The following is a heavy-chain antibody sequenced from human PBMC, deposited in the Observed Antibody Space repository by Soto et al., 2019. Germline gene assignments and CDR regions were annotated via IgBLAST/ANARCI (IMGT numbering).Heavy chain of an antibody. D-gene: IGHD3-16*01. CDR1: GFTFSSYA. CDR3: ARADYGASEVANDAFDI. V-gene: IGHV3-30-3*01. Sequence: QVQLVESGGGVVQPGRSLRLSCAASGFTFSSYAMHWVGQAPGRGLGWGAVISYDGSNKYYADSVKGRFTISRDNSKNTLYLQMNSLRAEDTAVYYCARADYGASEVANDAFDIWGQGTMVTVSS. CDR2: ISYDGSNK. J-gene: IGHJ3*02.